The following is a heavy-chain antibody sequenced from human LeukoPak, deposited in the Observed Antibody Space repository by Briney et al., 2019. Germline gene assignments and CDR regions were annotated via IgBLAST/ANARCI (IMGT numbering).Heavy chain of an antibody. CDR1: GGTFSSYT. CDR3: ARMDSTGDLFDY. D-gene: IGHD1-1*01. J-gene: IGHJ4*02. Sequence: ASVKVSCKASGGTFSSYTISWVRQAPGQGLEWMGRIIPILGIADYAQKFQGRVTITADESTSTAYMELSSLRSEDTAVYYCARMDSTGDLFDYWGQGTLVTVSS. CDR2: IIPILGIA. V-gene: IGHV1-69*02.